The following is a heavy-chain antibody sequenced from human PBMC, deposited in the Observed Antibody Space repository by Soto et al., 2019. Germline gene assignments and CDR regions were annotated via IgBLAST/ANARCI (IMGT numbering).Heavy chain of an antibody. J-gene: IGHJ4*02. CDR1: GFTFSTYA. D-gene: IGHD2-2*01. CDR3: AKDKGGRYCSRTSCLYSFDY. Sequence: EVQLLESGGGLVQPGGSLRLSCTASGFTFSTYAMSWVRQAPGKGLEWGSTLSDSGGTYYADSVKGGFTTSKDNTKNTLYLEMNSLSAEDTAVYYCAKDKGGRYCSRTSCLYSFDYWGQGTLVTVSS. V-gene: IGHV3-23*01. CDR2: LSDSGGT.